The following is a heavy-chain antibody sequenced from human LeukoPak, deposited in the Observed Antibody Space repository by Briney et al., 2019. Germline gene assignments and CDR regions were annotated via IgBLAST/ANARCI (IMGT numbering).Heavy chain of an antibody. V-gene: IGHV3-74*01. D-gene: IGHD2-15*01. Sequence: GGSLRLSCAASGFTFSSYWMHWVRQAPGKGLVWVSRIYSDGSSTNYADSVKGRFTISRDNAKNTLYLQMNSLRAVDTAVYYCARGEYCSGGSCYSAAFDIWGQGTMVTVSS. CDR2: IYSDGSST. J-gene: IGHJ3*02. CDR3: ARGEYCSGGSCYSAAFDI. CDR1: GFTFSSYW.